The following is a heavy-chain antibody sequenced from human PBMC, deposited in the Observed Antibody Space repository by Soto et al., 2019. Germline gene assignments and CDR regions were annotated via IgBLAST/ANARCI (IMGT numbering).Heavy chain of an antibody. V-gene: IGHV1-24*01. Sequence: GASVKVSCKVSGYTLTELSMHWVRQAPGKGLEWMGGFDPEDGETIYAQKFQGRVTMTEDTSTDTAYMELSSLRSEDTAVYYCATGSQLWFGEFANYYYMDVWGKGTTVTVAS. J-gene: IGHJ6*03. CDR2: FDPEDGET. D-gene: IGHD3-10*01. CDR3: ATGSQLWFGEFANYYYMDV. CDR1: GYTLTELS.